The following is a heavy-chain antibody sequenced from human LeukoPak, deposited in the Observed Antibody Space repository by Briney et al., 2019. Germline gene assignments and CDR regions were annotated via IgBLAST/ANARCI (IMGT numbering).Heavy chain of an antibody. CDR2: IYYSGST. CDR1: GGSISNYY. Sequence: PSETLSLTCTVSGGSISNYYWSWIRQPPGKGLEWIGYIYYSGSTNYNPSLKSRVTISVDTSKNQFSLKLSSVTAADTAVYYCARGRTTDYWYFDLWGRGTLVTVSS. D-gene: IGHD4-17*01. J-gene: IGHJ2*01. V-gene: IGHV4-59*01. CDR3: ARGRTTDYWYFDL.